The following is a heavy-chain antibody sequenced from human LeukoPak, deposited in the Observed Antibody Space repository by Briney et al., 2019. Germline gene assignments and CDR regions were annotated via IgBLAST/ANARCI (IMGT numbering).Heavy chain of an antibody. J-gene: IGHJ4*01. Sequence: SGGSLRLSCAASGFTVSSNYMTWVRQAPGEGLEWFSVIYSGDSSYYADSVKGRFTISRDNSKNTLYLQMNSLRAEDTAAYYCARVTGGYYFDYWGHGTLVTVSS. V-gene: IGHV3-53*01. CDR3: ARVTGGYYFDY. D-gene: IGHD3-16*01. CDR2: IYSGDSS. CDR1: GFTVSSNY.